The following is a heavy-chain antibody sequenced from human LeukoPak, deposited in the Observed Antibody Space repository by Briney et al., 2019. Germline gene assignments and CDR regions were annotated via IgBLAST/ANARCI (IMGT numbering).Heavy chain of an antibody. D-gene: IGHD2-15*01. Sequence: ASETLSLTCAVYGGSFSGYYWSWIRQPPGKGLEWIGEINHSGSTNYNPSLKSRVTISVDTSKNQFSLKLSSVTAADTAVYYRARVDIVVVVAATIKAGPFDYWGQGTLVTVSS. V-gene: IGHV4-34*01. CDR2: INHSGST. CDR1: GGSFSGYY. J-gene: IGHJ4*02. CDR3: ARVDIVVVVAATIKAGPFDY.